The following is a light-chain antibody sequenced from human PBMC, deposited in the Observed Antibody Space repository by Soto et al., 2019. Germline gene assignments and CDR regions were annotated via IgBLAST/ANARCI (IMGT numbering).Light chain of an antibody. J-gene: IGKJ1*01. CDR3: QQTYTAPRT. CDR1: QSITIY. V-gene: IGKV1-39*01. Sequence: DIQMTQSPSSLSASVGDRVTITCRASQSITIYLNWYQQQPGKAPRLLIYGASTLQTGVPSRFSGSGSMTDFTLTISDLQPEDFATYYCQQTYTAPRTFGQGIKVDI. CDR2: GAS.